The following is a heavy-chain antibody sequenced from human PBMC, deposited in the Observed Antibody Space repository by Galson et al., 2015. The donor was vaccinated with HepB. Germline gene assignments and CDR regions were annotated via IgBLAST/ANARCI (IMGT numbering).Heavy chain of an antibody. J-gene: IGHJ6*02. D-gene: IGHD2-2*01. CDR2: IWYDGSNK. CDR3: AREAQKTSSGMDV. Sequence: SLRLSCAASGFTFSSYGMHWVRQAPGKGLEWAAVIWYDGSNKYYADSVKGRFTISRDNSKNTLYLQMNSLRAEDTAVYYCAREAQKTSSGMDVWGQGTTVTVSS. V-gene: IGHV3-33*01. CDR1: GFTFSSYG.